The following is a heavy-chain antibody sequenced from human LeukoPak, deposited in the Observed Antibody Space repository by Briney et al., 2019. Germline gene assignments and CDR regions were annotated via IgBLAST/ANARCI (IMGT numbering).Heavy chain of an antibody. CDR1: GLTFSTYP. V-gene: IGHV3-30*01. Sequence: GTSLRLSCAASGLTFSTYPIHWVRQAPDEGLEWVAVITHDGGSQYYADSVKGLFTISRDNSKNTVFLHMNSLRPEDTAVYYCFTGRHYYYDSWGQGTLVTVSS. CDR3: FTGRHYYYDS. J-gene: IGHJ5*01. CDR2: ITHDGGSQ. D-gene: IGHD3-22*01.